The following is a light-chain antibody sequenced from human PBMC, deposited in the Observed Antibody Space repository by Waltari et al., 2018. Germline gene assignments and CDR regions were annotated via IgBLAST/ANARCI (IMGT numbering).Light chain of an antibody. CDR2: AAS. J-gene: IGKJ4*01. CDR3: QQYNAHPLT. Sequence: DIQMTQSPSSLSASAGDTVTITCRASQGINTYLNWFQQKPGKAPKRLIYAASNLESGVPSRFSGSGSGTDCTLTISSLQPEDFVTYYCQQYNAHPLTFGGGTKVEIK. V-gene: IGKV1-16*01. CDR1: QGINTY.